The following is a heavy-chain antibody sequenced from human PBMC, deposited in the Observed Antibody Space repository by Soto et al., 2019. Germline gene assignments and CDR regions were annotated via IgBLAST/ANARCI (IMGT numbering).Heavy chain of an antibody. J-gene: IGHJ6*03. V-gene: IGHV4-31*03. Sequence: SETLSLTCTVSGGSISSGGHYWSWIRQHPGKGLEWIGYIYYSGSTYYNPSLKGRVTISVDTSKNQFSLKLSSVTAADTAVYYCARLPGIAARAYYYYYMDVWGKGTTVTVSS. CDR2: IYYSGST. CDR3: ARLPGIAARAYYYYYMDV. CDR1: GGSISSGGHY. D-gene: IGHD6-6*01.